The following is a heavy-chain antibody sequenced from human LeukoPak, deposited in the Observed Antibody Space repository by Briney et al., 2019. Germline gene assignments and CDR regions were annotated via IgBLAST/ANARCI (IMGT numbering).Heavy chain of an antibody. CDR3: ARDSKTGTYNWFDP. J-gene: IGHJ5*02. CDR1: GFTFSSYW. V-gene: IGHV3-7*01. Sequence: PGGSLRLSCAASGFTFSSYWMSWVRQAPGKGLEWVANIKQDGSEKYYVDSVKGRFTISRDNAKNSLYLQMNSLRAEDTAVYYCARDSKTGTYNWFDPWGQGTLVTVSS. CDR2: IKQDGSEK. D-gene: IGHD1-7*01.